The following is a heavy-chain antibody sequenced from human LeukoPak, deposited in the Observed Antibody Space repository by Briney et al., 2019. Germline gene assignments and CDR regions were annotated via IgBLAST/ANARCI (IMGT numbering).Heavy chain of an antibody. CDR1: GFTFSSYA. Sequence: QPGGSLRLSCAASGFTFSSYAMSWVRQAPGKGLEWGSAISGSGGSTYYADSVKGRFTISRDNSKSTLYLQMNSLRAEDTAVYYCAKDLSESPRQSGNLDWGQGTLVTVSS. CDR2: ISGSGGST. J-gene: IGHJ4*02. V-gene: IGHV3-23*01. CDR3: AKDLSESPRQSGNLD. D-gene: IGHD3-10*01.